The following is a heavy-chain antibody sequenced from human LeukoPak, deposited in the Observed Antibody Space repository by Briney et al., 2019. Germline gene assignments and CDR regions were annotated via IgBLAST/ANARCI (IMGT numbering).Heavy chain of an antibody. Sequence: ASVKVSCKASGYTFTSYGISWVRQAPGQGLEWMGWISAYNGNTNYAQKLQGRVTMTTDTSTSTAYMELRSLRSDDTAVYYCARGYGITIFGVVQYFQHWGQGTLVTVSS. CDR2: ISAYNGNT. V-gene: IGHV1-18*01. CDR3: ARGYGITIFGVVQYFQH. CDR1: GYTFTSYG. J-gene: IGHJ1*01. D-gene: IGHD3-3*01.